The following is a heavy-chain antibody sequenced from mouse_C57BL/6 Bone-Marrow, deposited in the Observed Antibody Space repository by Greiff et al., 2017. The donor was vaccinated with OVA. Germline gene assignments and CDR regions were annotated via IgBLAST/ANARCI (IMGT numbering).Heavy chain of an antibody. CDR2: IDPSDSYT. V-gene: IGHV1-59*01. D-gene: IGHD2-3*01. J-gene: IGHJ4*01. Sequence: VQLQQPGAELVRPGTSVKLSCKASGYTFTSYWMHWVKQRPGQGLEWIGVIDPSDSYTNYNQKFKGKATLTVDTSSSTAYMQLSSLTSEDSAVYYCARGYYPYYYAMDYWGQGTSVTVSS. CDR1: GYTFTSYW. CDR3: ARGYYPYYYAMDY.